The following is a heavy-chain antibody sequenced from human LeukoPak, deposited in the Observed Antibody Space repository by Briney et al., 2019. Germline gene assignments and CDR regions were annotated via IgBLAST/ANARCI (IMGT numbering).Heavy chain of an antibody. D-gene: IGHD5-18*01. Sequence: PGGSLRLSCAASGFSFNTYAMSWVRQAPGKGLEWVSAISNTGGSTYYADSVKGRFTISRDNSKNTLYLQMSSLRAEDTAVYYCVKAGGYSYGYADYWGQGTLVTVSS. V-gene: IGHV3-23*01. J-gene: IGHJ4*02. CDR3: VKAGGYSYGYADY. CDR1: GFSFNTYA. CDR2: ISNTGGST.